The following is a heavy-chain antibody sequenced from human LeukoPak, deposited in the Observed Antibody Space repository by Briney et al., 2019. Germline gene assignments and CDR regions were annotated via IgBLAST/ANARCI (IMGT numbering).Heavy chain of an antibody. CDR1: GFTFSSYG. D-gene: IGHD7-27*01. Sequence: GGSLRLSCAASGFTFSSYGMHWVRQAPGKGLEWVAVIWYDGSNKYYADSVKGRFTISRDNSKNTLYLQMNSLRAEDTAVYYCARGLGISYYFDYWGQGTLVTVSS. CDR3: ARGLGISYYFDY. J-gene: IGHJ4*02. V-gene: IGHV3-33*01. CDR2: IWYDGSNK.